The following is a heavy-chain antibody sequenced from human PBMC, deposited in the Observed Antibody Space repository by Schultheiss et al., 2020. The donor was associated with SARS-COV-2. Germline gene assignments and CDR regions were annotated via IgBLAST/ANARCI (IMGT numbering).Heavy chain of an antibody. CDR2: ISYDGSNK. V-gene: IGHV3-30*07. CDR3: AKDQNLEWLLYEVYYYYYMYV. CDR1: GFTFSSYA. J-gene: IGHJ6*03. Sequence: GESLKISCAASGFTFSSYAMHWVRQAPGKGLEWVAVISYDGSNKYYADSVKGRFTISRDNSKNTLYLQMNSLRAEDTAVYYCAKDQNLEWLLYEVYYYYYMYVWGKVTTVTVSS. D-gene: IGHD3-3*01.